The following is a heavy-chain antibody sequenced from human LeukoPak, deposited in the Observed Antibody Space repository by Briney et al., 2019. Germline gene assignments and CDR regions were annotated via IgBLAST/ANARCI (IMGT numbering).Heavy chain of an antibody. Sequence: PSETLSLSCAASGFTFSSYAMSWVRQAPGKGLEWVSAISGSGGSTYYADSVKGRFTISRDNSKNTLYLQMNSLRAEDTAVYYCAKDKGLIAASPSYGMDVWGKGTTVTVSS. V-gene: IGHV3-23*01. CDR1: GFTFSSYA. J-gene: IGHJ6*04. CDR3: AKDKGLIAASPSYGMDV. D-gene: IGHD6-25*01. CDR2: ISGSGGST.